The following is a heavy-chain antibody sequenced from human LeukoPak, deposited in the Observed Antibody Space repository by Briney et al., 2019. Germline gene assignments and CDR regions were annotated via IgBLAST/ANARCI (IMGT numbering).Heavy chain of an antibody. J-gene: IGHJ4*02. CDR3: ATMTTLKGVH. CDR2: ISGSGVST. Sequence: QSGGSLRLSCAASGFTFSSYAMNWVRQAPGKGLEWVSVISGSGVSTYYADSVKGRFTISRDNSKNTLYLQVNSPRAEDTAVYYCATMTTLKGVHWGQGTLVTVSS. D-gene: IGHD4-17*01. CDR1: GFTFSSYA. V-gene: IGHV3-23*01.